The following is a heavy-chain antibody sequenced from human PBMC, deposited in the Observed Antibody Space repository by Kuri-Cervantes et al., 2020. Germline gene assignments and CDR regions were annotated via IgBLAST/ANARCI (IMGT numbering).Heavy chain of an antibody. CDR1: GFAFSSSA. CDR2: ISYDGSEK. D-gene: IGHD2-2*01. V-gene: IGHV3-30*18. Sequence: GESLKISCAASGFAFSSSAMTWVRQAPQKGLEWVAVISYDGSEKYYADSVKGRFTISRDNSKNTPSLQMNSLRAEDTAMYYCVKSYVPAGNNLGYFDYWGQGTLVTVSS. J-gene: IGHJ4*02. CDR3: VKSYVPAGNNLGYFDY.